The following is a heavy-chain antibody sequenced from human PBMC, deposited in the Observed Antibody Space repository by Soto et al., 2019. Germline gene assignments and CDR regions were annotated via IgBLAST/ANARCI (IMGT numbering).Heavy chain of an antibody. CDR2: IKQDRSEK. CDR1: GFTFSSYW. CDR3: ARCTFALSYYYYYYMDV. V-gene: IGHV3-7*01. D-gene: IGHD2-8*01. Sequence: PGGSLRLSCAASGFTFSSYWMSWVRQAPGKGLEWVANIKQDRSEKYYVESEKGRITISRDNAKNSLYLQMNSLRAEDTAVYYCARCTFALSYYYYYYMDVWGKGTTVTVSS. J-gene: IGHJ6*03.